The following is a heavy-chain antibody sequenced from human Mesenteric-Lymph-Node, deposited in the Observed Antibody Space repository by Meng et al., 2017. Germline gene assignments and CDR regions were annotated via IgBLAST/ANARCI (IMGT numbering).Heavy chain of an antibody. J-gene: IGHJ5*02. D-gene: IGHD3-16*01. CDR2: ISYSENT. V-gene: IGHV4-59*01. Sequence: SETLSLTCTVSGVSITSYSWSWIRQPPGKGLEWIGYISYSENTNYNPSLKSRVSISLDTSKNQFSLKLTSVTAADTAVYYCARGGDAWGQGTLVTVSS. CDR3: ARGGDA. CDR1: GVSITSYS.